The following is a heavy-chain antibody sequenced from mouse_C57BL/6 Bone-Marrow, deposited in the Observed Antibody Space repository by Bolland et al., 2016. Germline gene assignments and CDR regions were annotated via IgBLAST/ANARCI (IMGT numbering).Heavy chain of an antibody. D-gene: IGHD1-1*01. CDR3: ARDGNYYGSSYHFDY. CDR2: SN. V-gene: IGHV3-6*01. Sequence: SNNYNPSLKNRISITRDTSKNQFFLKLNSVTTEDTATYYCARDGNYYGSSYHFDYWGQGTT. J-gene: IGHJ2*01.